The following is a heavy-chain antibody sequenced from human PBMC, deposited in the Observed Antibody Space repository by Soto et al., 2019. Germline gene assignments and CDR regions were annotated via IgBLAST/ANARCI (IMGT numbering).Heavy chain of an antibody. D-gene: IGHD6-13*01. J-gene: IGHJ6*02. V-gene: IGHV3-33*01. CDR3: ARVGYSSSWYGPCRGFCYYYYRMDV. CDR1: GFTFSSYG. CDR2: IWYDGSNK. Sequence: PGGSLRLSCAASGFTFSSYGMHWVRQAPGKGLERVAVIWYDGSNKYYADSVKGRFTISRDNSKNTLYLQLNSLRAEDTAVYYCARVGYSSSWYGPCRGFCYYYYRMDVWGQGTTVTVSS.